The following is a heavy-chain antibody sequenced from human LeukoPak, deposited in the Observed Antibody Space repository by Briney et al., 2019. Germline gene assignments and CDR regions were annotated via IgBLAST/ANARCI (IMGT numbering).Heavy chain of an antibody. CDR3: AKGGSSSWYVD. D-gene: IGHD6-13*01. Sequence: GGSLRLSCAASGFTFSSYSMSWVRQAPGKGLEWVSAISGSGGSTYYADSVKGRFTISRDNSKNTLYLQMNSLRAEDTAVYYCAKGGSSSWYVDWGQGTLVTVSS. V-gene: IGHV3-23*01. CDR2: ISGSGGST. CDR1: GFTFSSYS. J-gene: IGHJ4*02.